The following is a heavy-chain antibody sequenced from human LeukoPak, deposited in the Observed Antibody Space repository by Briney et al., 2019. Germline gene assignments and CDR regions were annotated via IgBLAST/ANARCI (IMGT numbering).Heavy chain of an antibody. CDR3: ARWQLGVWVTQNQVYGMNV. V-gene: IGHV3-33*01. CDR1: GFTFSSYG. Sequence: GGSLRLSCAASGFTFSSYGMHWVRQAPGKGLEWVAVICDDGSNKYYADSLKGRFTISRDNSKNTLYLQMTSLRAADTAVYYCARWQLGVWVTQNQVYGMNVWGQGTKVTVSS. CDR2: ICDDGSNK. D-gene: IGHD6-6*01. J-gene: IGHJ6*02.